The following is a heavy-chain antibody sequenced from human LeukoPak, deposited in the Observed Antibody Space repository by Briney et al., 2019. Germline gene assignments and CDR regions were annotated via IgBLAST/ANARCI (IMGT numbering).Heavy chain of an antibody. D-gene: IGHD4-17*01. CDR1: GXXFXXXA. CDR2: ISGSGGST. Sequence: GGSLRLSCAASGXXFXXXAMXWXXXAPGXGLXXVXAISGSGGSTYYADSVKGRFTISRDNSKNTLYLQMNSLRAEDTAVYYCAKVTADYGDYYFDYWGQGTLVTVSS. CDR3: AKVTADYGDYYFDY. J-gene: IGHJ4*02. V-gene: IGHV3-23*01.